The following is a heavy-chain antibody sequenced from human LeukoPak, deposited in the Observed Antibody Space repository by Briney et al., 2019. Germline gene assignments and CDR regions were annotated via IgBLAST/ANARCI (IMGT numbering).Heavy chain of an antibody. Sequence: GGSLRLSCAASGFTFSSYWMSWVRQAPGKGLEWVANIKQDGSEKYYVDSVKGRFAISRDNAKNSLYLQMNRLRAEDTAVYYCATYCSGGSCYTGLYFDYRGQGTLVTVSS. CDR3: ATYCSGGSCYTGLYFDY. CDR1: GFTFSSYW. V-gene: IGHV3-7*01. CDR2: IKQDGSEK. J-gene: IGHJ4*02. D-gene: IGHD2-15*01.